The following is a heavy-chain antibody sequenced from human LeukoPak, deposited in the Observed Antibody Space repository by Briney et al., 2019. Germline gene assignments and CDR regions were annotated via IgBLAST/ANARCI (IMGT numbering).Heavy chain of an antibody. CDR3: ARGMRDIVVVVAADWFDP. V-gene: IGHV3-21*01. CDR2: ISSSSSYI. J-gene: IGHJ5*02. Sequence: PGGSLRLSCAASGFTFSSYSMNWVRQAPGKGLEWDSSISSSSSYIYYADSVKGRFTISRDNAKNSLYLQMNSLRAEDTAVYYCARGMRDIVVVVAADWFDPWGQGTLVTVSS. CDR1: GFTFSSYS. D-gene: IGHD2-15*01.